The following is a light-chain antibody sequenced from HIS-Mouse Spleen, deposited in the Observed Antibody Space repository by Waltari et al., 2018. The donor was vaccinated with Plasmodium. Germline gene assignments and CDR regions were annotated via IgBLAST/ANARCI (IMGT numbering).Light chain of an antibody. CDR1: ALPKQN. CDR3: YSTDSSGNHRV. CDR2: EDS. V-gene: IGLV3-10*01. Sequence: SYELTQPPSVSVSPGQTARITCSGDALPKQNAYWYQQKPGQAPGLVIYEDSKRPSGIPERFSGSSSGTMATLTISGAQVEDEADYYCYSTDSSGNHRVFGGGTKLTVL. J-gene: IGLJ3*02.